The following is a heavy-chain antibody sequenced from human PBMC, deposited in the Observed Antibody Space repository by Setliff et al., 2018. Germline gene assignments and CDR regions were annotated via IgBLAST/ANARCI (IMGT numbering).Heavy chain of an antibody. CDR3: GRTMTYYYLCMDV. CDR2: IYHSGSI. V-gene: IGHV4-4*02. J-gene: IGHJ6*03. Sequence: LSLTCTVSGGSISSSNWWTWVRQPPGKGLEWIGEIYHSGSINYNPSLKSRVTMSVDKSKNQFSLKLTSVTAADTAVYYCGRTMTYYYLCMDVWGNGTTVTVSS. CDR1: GGSISSSNW.